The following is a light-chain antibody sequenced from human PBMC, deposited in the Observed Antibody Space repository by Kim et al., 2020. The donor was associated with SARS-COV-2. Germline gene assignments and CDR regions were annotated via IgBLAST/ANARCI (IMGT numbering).Light chain of an antibody. CDR2: LAS. Sequence: DIQMTQSPSTLSASVGDRVTITCRASENIGTWLAWYQQKPGRAPSLLIYLASTLESGVPSRFSGTGSGTEFSLSITSLQPDDFATYYCQHYSRFPYTFGQWTKLE. CDR3: QHYSRFPYT. J-gene: IGKJ2*01. CDR1: ENIGTW. V-gene: IGKV1-5*03.